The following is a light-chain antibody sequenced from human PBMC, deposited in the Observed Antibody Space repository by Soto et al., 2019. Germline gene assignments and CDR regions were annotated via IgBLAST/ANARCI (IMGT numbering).Light chain of an antibody. CDR2: RNN. Sequence: QSVLTQPPSASGTPGQRVTISCSGSSSNIGSNYVYWYQQLPGTAPKLLIYRNNQRPSGVPDRFSGSKSGTSASLAISGLRSEDEADYYCAAWDDSLSGPAFVVLGGGTKLTVL. CDR3: AAWDDSLSGPAFVV. J-gene: IGLJ2*01. V-gene: IGLV1-47*01. CDR1: SSNIGSNY.